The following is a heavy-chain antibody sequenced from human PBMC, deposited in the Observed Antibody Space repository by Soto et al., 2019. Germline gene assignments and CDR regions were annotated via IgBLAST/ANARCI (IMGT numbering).Heavy chain of an antibody. D-gene: IGHD5-18*01. CDR2: ITTEGGTT. V-gene: IGHV3-64D*06. CDR3: LKLGHSYGQDTDY. Sequence: PGGSLRLSCSASGFTFSSSTMHWVRQAPGKGLEYVSAITTEGGTTYYADSVKGRFTISRDNSKNTLYLQMSSLRPEDTAVYYCLKLGHSYGQDTDYWGRGTWSPSPQ. J-gene: IGHJ4*02. CDR1: GFTFSSST.